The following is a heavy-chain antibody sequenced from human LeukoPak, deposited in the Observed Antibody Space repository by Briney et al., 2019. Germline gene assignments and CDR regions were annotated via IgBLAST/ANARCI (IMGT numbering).Heavy chain of an antibody. CDR3: AKDVAGGRYKH. D-gene: IGHD3-16*01. CDR1: GFTFSTFA. J-gene: IGHJ1*01. Sequence: GGCLRLSCAASGFTFSTFAMIWVRQAPGKGLEWGSGISPSGGITYYTDSVKGGFTIPRDNSKNTVSLQMNSLRGEDTAVYYCAKDVAGGRYKHWGQGTLVTVSS. CDR2: ISPSGGIT. V-gene: IGHV3-23*01.